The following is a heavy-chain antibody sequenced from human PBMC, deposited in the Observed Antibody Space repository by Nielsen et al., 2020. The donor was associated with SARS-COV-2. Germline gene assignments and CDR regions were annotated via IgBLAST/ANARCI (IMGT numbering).Heavy chain of an antibody. CDR3: ARHAANCSSTSCYFYYYYYYMDV. D-gene: IGHD2-2*01. CDR1: GYSFTSYW. Sequence: GESRKISCKGSGYSFTSYWISWVRQMPGKGLEWMGRIDPSDSYTNYSPSFQGHVTISADKSISTAYLQWSSLKASDTAMYYCARHAANCSSTSCYFYYYYYYMDVWGKGTTVTVSS. J-gene: IGHJ6*03. V-gene: IGHV5-10-1*01. CDR2: IDPSDSYT.